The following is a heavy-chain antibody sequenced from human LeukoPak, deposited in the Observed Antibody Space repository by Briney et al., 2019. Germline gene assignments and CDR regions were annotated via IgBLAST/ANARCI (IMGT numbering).Heavy chain of an antibody. CDR2: ISSNGGST. CDR3: VSGYCSGGSCLGDGYFQH. V-gene: IGHV3-64D*06. Sequence: GGSLRLSCSASGFAFSSYAMHWVRQAPGKGLEYVSAISSNGGSTYYADSVKGRFTISRDNSKNTLYLQMSSLRAEDTAVYYCVSGYCSGGSCLGDGYFQHWGQGTLVTVSS. J-gene: IGHJ1*01. D-gene: IGHD2-15*01. CDR1: GFAFSSYA.